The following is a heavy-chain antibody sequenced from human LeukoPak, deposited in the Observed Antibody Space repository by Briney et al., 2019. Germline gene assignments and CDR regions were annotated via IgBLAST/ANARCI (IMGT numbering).Heavy chain of an antibody. CDR3: AREAVAFYGSGSPLDY. J-gene: IGHJ4*02. V-gene: IGHV3-21*01. Sequence: GGSLRLSCAASGFTFSSYSMNWVRQAPGKGLEWVSSISSSSNYIYYADSVKGRFTISRDNAKNSLYLQMNSLRAEDTAVYYCAREAVAFYGSGSPLDYWGQGTLVTVSS. CDR1: GFTFSSYS. D-gene: IGHD3-10*01. CDR2: ISSSSNYI.